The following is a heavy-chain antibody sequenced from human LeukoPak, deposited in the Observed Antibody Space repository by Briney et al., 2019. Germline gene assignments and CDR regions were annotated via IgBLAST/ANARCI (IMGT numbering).Heavy chain of an antibody. V-gene: IGHV1-69*05. Sequence: GASVKVSCKASGCTFSSYAISWVRQAPGQGLEWMGGIIPIFGTANYAQKFQGRVTITTDESTSTAYMELSSLRSEDTAVYYCARGGYGSGFYYYMDVWGKGTTVTVSS. D-gene: IGHD3-10*01. CDR3: ARGGYGSGFYYYMDV. J-gene: IGHJ6*03. CDR2: IIPIFGTA. CDR1: GCTFSSYA.